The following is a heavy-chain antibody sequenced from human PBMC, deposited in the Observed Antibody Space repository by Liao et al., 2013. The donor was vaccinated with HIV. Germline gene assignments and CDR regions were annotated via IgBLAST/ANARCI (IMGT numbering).Heavy chain of an antibody. J-gene: IGHJ4*02. CDR2: IYTSGST. Sequence: VQLQESGPGLVKPSQTLSLTCTVSGGSISSGSYYWSWIRQPAGKGLEWIGRIYTSGSTNYNPSLKSRVTISVDTSKNQFSLKLSSVTAADTAVYYCASTPYGDYADYWGQGTLVTVSS. CDR1: GGSISSGSYY. V-gene: IGHV4-61*02. D-gene: IGHD4-17*01. CDR3: ASTPYGDYADY.